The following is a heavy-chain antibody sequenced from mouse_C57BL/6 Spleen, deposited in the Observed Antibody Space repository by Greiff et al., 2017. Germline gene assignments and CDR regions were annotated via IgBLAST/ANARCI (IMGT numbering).Heavy chain of an antibody. Sequence: QVQLQQSGAELVKPGASVKISCKASGYAFSSYWMNWVKQRPGKGLEWIGQIYPGDGDTNYNGTFQGKAPLTADKSSSTAYMPLSSLTSEDSAVYFCARDSTLAFDYGGQGTTLTVSS. CDR3: ARDSTLAFDY. D-gene: IGHD1-1*01. CDR2: IYPGDGDT. CDR1: GYAFSSYW. J-gene: IGHJ2*01. V-gene: IGHV1-80*01.